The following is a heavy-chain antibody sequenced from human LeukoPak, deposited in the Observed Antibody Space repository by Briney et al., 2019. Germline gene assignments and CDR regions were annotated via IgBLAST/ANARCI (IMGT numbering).Heavy chain of an antibody. CDR1: GGSISSYY. D-gene: IGHD5-18*01. CDR2: IYYSGST. V-gene: IGHV4-59*01. CDR3: ARTEESGYSYRYFGYYYYMDV. Sequence: SETLSLTCTVSGGSISSYYWSWIRQPPGKGLEWIGYIYYSGSTHYDPSLKSRVTISVDTSKNQFSLKLSSVTAADTAVYYCARTEESGYSYRYFGYYYYMDVWGKGTTVTVSS. J-gene: IGHJ6*03.